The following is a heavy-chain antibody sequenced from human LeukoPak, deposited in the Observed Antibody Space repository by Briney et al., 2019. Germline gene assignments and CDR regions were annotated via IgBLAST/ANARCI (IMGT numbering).Heavy chain of an antibody. J-gene: IGHJ5*02. Sequence: ASVKVSCKTSGYTFTDYNLHWVRQAPGQGLEWMGWISAYNGNTNYAQKLQGRVTMTTDTSTSTAYMELRSLRSDDTAVYYCARGIQLWLGWFDPWGQGTLVTVSS. CDR2: ISAYNGNT. CDR1: GYTFTDYN. CDR3: ARGIQLWLGWFDP. D-gene: IGHD5-18*01. V-gene: IGHV1-18*04.